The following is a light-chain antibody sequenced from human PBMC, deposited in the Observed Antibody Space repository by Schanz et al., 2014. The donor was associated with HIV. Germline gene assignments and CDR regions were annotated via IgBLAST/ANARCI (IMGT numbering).Light chain of an antibody. Sequence: DIQMTQSPSSLSASVGDRVTITCRASQSISSYLNWYQQKPGKAPKLLIYAASSLQSGVPSRFSGSGSGTDFTLTISSLQPEDFATYYCQQSHSYPSITFGQGTRLEIK. J-gene: IGKJ5*01. CDR3: QQSHSYPSIT. V-gene: IGKV1-39*01. CDR2: AAS. CDR1: QSISSY.